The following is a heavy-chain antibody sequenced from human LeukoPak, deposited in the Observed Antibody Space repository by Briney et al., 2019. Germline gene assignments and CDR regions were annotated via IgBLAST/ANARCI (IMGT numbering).Heavy chain of an antibody. CDR2: ISGSGGST. J-gene: IGHJ4*02. Sequence: GGSLRLSCAASGFIFSTYALSWVRQAPGKGLEWASSISGSGGSTYHADSVKGRFTISRDSSKNTLYLQMNSLRAEDTAIYYCARVIRAAPGKGYFDYWGQGTLVTVSS. D-gene: IGHD6-13*01. V-gene: IGHV3-23*01. CDR3: ARVIRAAPGKGYFDY. CDR1: GFIFSTYA.